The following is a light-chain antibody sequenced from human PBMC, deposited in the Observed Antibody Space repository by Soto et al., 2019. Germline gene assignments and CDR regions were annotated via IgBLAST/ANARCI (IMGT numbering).Light chain of an antibody. CDR3: CSYAGSYSYV. Sequence: QSVLTQPRSVSGSPGQSVTISCTGTSSDVGSYNYVSWYQQHPDKAPKVMIYDVSKRPSGVPDRFFGSKSGNTASLTISGLQAEDEADYYCCSYAGSYSYVFGTGTKVTVL. V-gene: IGLV2-11*01. J-gene: IGLJ1*01. CDR2: DVS. CDR1: SSDVGSYNY.